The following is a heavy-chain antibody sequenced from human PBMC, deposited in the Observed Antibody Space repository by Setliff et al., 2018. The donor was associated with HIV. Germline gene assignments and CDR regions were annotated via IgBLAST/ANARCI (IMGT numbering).Heavy chain of an antibody. V-gene: IGHV4-34*01. Sequence: PGGSLRLSCEASGFTFSTYSMNWVRQPPGKGLEWIGEIDHRGRPKYNPSLNSRVTMSVDKSRNQFSLKVSSVTAADTAVYYCARMYSGYDWSPAGARTRYFDYWGQGTLVTVSS. CDR2: IDHRGRP. D-gene: IGHD5-12*01. CDR3: ARMYSGYDWSPAGARTRYFDY. J-gene: IGHJ4*02. CDR1: GFTFSTYSM.